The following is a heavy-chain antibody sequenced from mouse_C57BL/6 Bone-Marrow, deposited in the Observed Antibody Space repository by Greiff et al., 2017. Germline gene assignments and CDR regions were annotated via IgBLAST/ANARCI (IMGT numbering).Heavy chain of an antibody. Sequence: VQLQQSGAELAKPGASVKLSCKASGYTFTSYWMHWVKQRPGQGLEWIGYINPSSGYTKYNQKFKDKATLTADTSSSTAYMQLSSLTYEDSAVYYCARSSLYDGYYVGFAYWGQGTLVTVSA. J-gene: IGHJ3*01. CDR3: ARSSLYDGYYVGFAY. CDR1: GYTFTSYW. D-gene: IGHD2-3*01. CDR2: INPSSGYT. V-gene: IGHV1-7*01.